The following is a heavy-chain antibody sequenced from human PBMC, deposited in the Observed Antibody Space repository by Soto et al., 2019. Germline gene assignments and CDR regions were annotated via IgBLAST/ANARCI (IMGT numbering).Heavy chain of an antibody. V-gene: IGHV3-48*02. CDR1: GFTFRPTS. J-gene: IGHJ4*02. D-gene: IGHD1-1*01. CDR2: ISDSSSTI. Sequence: GGSLRPSCAASGFTFRPTSMIGVRQAPGKGLEWVSYISDSSSTIYYADSVKGRFTISRDNAKNSLYLQMNSLRDDDTAVYYCASAPWNPEYWGQGNLVTVSS. CDR3: ASAPWNPEY.